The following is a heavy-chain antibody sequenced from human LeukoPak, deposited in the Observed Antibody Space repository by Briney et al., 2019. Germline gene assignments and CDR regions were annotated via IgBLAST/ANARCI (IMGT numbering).Heavy chain of an antibody. J-gene: IGHJ4*02. CDR3: ARASLYSSSVEFDY. V-gene: IGHV1-3*03. D-gene: IGHD6-6*01. CDR2: INAGNGNT. Sequence: GASVKVSCKASGYTFTSYAMHWVRQAPGQRLEWMGWINAGNGNTKYSQEFQGRVTITRDTSASTAYMELSSLRSEDMAVYYCARASLYSSSVEFDYWGQGTLVTVSS. CDR1: GYTFTSYA.